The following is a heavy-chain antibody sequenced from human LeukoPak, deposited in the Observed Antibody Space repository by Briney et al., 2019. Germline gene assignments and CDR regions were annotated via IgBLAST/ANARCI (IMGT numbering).Heavy chain of an antibody. V-gene: IGHV4-39*07. D-gene: IGHD6-13*01. CDR1: GASVSGSAYY. CDR2: IYYSGST. J-gene: IGHJ3*02. CDR3: ARDQGSSWYESTFDI. Sequence: PSETLSLTCTVSGASVSGSAYYWGWIRQPPGKGLEWVGNIYYSGSTYYNESLESRVTISIDTSKNQFSLKLSSVTAADTAVYYCARDQGSSWYESTFDIWGQGTMVTVSS.